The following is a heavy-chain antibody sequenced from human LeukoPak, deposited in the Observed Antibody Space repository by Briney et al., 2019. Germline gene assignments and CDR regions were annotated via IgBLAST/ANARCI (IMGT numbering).Heavy chain of an antibody. V-gene: IGHV4-39*01. CDR3: ARQTDYYDSSGYYIDAFDI. D-gene: IGHD3-22*01. J-gene: IGHJ3*02. CDR1: GGSISSSSYY. Sequence: PSETLSLTCTVSGGSISSSSYYWGWIRQPPGKGLEWIGSIYYSGSPYYNPSLKSRVTISVDTSKNQFSLRLGSLPAAYSPVYYCARQTDYYDSSGYYIDAFDIWGQGTMVTVSS. CDR2: IYYSGSP.